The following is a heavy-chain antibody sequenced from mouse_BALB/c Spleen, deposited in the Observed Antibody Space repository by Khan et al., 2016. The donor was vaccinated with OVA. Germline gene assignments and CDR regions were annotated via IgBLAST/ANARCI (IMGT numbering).Heavy chain of an antibody. D-gene: IGHD1-1*02. Sequence: VQLQESGAELVKPGASVRLSCKPSGYTFTSYYLYWVKQRPGHGLEWIGDINPSNGGTNFNENFKTKATLTVDKSSSTAYMQLSSLTSEDSAVYYCTRSGYGAFAYWGQGTLVTVSA. CDR2: INPSNGGT. CDR3: TRSGYGAFAY. V-gene: IGHV1S81*02. CDR1: GYTFTSYY. J-gene: IGHJ3*01.